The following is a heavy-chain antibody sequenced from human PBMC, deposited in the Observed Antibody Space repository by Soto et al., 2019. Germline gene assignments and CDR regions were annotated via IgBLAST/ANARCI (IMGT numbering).Heavy chain of an antibody. J-gene: IGHJ4*02. D-gene: IGHD3-10*01. Sequence: ASVKVSCKASGYTFTSYAMHWVRQAPGQRLEWMGWINAGNGNTKYSQKFQGRVTITRDTSASTAYMELSSLRSEDTALFYFAREGDYYGSGSYFSYFDYWGQGTLVTVSS. CDR3: AREGDYYGSGSYFSYFDY. CDR1: GYTFTSYA. V-gene: IGHV1-3*01. CDR2: INAGNGNT.